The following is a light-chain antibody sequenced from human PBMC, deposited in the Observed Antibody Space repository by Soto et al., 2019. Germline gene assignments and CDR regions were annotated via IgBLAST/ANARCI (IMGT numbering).Light chain of an antibody. J-gene: IGKJ4*01. CDR2: DAS. CDR1: QDISNH. V-gene: IGKV1-33*01. CDR3: QQYVNALT. Sequence: DIQMTQSPSSLSASAGDRVTITCQASQDISNHLNWYQQKAGKAPKLLINDASNLETGVPSRFSGSGSGTAFTLTISSLQPEDIATYYCQQYVNALTFGGGTKVEIK.